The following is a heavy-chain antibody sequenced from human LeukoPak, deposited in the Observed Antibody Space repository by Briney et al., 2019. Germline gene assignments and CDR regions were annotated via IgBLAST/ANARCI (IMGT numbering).Heavy chain of an antibody. D-gene: IGHD3-10*01. Sequence: GGSLRLSCAASGFTFSDYYMSWVRQAPGKGLEWVGFIRSIAYGVTTEYAASVKGRFTISRDDSKSIAYLQMNSLKTEDTAVCYCSRADYYGSGSPISLDVWGKGTTVTVSS. CDR2: IRSIAYGVTT. CDR3: SRADYYGSGSPISLDV. V-gene: IGHV3-49*04. J-gene: IGHJ6*04. CDR1: GFTFSDYY.